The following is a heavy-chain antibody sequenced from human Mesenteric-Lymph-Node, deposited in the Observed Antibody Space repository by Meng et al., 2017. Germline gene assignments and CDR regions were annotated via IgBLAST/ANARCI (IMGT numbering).Heavy chain of an antibody. D-gene: IGHD3-10*01. J-gene: IGHJ4*01. V-gene: IGHV3-30*14. Sequence: GESLKISCAASGFTFSSYAMHWVRQAPGKGLEWVAVISYDGSNKYYADSVKGRFTISRDNSKNTLYLQMNSQRAEDTAVYYCARVNGVRGVFDYWGQGTLVTVSS. CDR3: ARVNGVRGVFDY. CDR2: ISYDGSNK. CDR1: GFTFSSYA.